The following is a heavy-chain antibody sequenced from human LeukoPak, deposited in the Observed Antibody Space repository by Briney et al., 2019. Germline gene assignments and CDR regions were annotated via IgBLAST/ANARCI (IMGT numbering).Heavy chain of an antibody. CDR1: GFTFSNHW. V-gene: IGHV3-74*01. D-gene: IGHD5-12*01. J-gene: IGHJ4*02. Sequence: GGSLRLSCAASGFTFSNHWMHWVRQAPGKGLIWVSRINQDGSTTDYADSVKGRFTISRDNAKNTLFLQMSSLRAEDTALYYCTREVAATGRYFEYWGQGTLVTVSS. CDR3: TREVAATGRYFEY. CDR2: INQDGSTT.